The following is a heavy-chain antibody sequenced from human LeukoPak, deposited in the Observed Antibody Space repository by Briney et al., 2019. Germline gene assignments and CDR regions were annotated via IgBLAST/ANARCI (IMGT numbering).Heavy chain of an antibody. Sequence: GRSLRLSCAASGFTFSSYAMHWVRQAPGKGLEWVAVISYDGSSNYYADSVKGRFTISRDNFKNTLYLQMNSLRAEDTAVYYCAKSLNWNYVMASDYWGQGTLVTVSS. D-gene: IGHD1-7*01. J-gene: IGHJ4*02. V-gene: IGHV3-30*01. CDR1: GFTFSSYA. CDR2: ISYDGSSN. CDR3: AKSLNWNYVMASDY.